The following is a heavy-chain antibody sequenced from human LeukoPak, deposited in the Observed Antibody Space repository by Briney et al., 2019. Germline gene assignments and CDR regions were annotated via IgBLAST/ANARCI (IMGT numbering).Heavy chain of an antibody. CDR1: GGTFSSYA. D-gene: IGHD2-2*01. Sequence: SVKVSCKASGGTFSSYAISWVRQAPGQGLEWMGRIIPILGIANYAQKFQGRVTITTDKSTSTAYMELSSLRSEDTAVYYCAGYCSSTSCPNYYYYGMDVWGQGTTVTVSS. J-gene: IGHJ6*02. CDR3: AGYCSSTSCPNYYYYGMDV. V-gene: IGHV1-69*04. CDR2: IIPILGIA.